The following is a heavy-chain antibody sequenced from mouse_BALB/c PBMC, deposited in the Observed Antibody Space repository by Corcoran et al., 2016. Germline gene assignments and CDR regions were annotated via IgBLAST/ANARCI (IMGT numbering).Heavy chain of an antibody. Sequence: EVLLQQSGPELVKPGASVKIPCKASGYTFTDYNMDWVKQSHGKSLEWIGDINPRSGGTIYNQKFKGKATLTVDKSSSTAYMELSSLTSDDTAVYDCSSWGISTFDYWGQGTTVTVSS. V-gene: IGHV1-18*01. CDR2: INPRSGGT. D-gene: IGHD2-1*01. CDR1: GYTFTDYN. J-gene: IGHJ2*01. CDR3: SSWGISTFDY.